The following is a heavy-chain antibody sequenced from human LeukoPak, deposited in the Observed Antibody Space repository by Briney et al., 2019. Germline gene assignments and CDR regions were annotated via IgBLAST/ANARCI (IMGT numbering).Heavy chain of an antibody. CDR2: FDPEDGET. CDR1: GYTLTELS. J-gene: IGHJ3*02. CDR3: ATFLIKVKSGYIRDDAFDI. V-gene: IGHV1-24*01. Sequence: SPKLSCTVSGYTLTELSMHWGRQAPGKGLEWMGGFDPEDGETIYAQKFQGRVTMTEDTSTDTAYMELSSLRSEDTAVYYCATFLIKVKSGYIRDDAFDIWGQGTMVTVSS. D-gene: IGHD3-22*01.